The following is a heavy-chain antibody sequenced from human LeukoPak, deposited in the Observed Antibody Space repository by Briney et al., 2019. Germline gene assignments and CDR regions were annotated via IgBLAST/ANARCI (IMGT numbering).Heavy chain of an antibody. V-gene: IGHV1-46*01. J-gene: IGHJ5*02. Sequence: ASVKVSCKAAGYSFTSHYMHWVRQAPGQGLEWLGLINPSGSSTLYAQKFQGRVTMTRDMSTTTDYMELSSLRSEDTAVYYCARDNSVGDVAWWFDPWGQGTLVTVSS. CDR2: INPSGSST. CDR3: ARDNSVGDVAWWFDP. CDR1: GYSFTSHY. D-gene: IGHD1-26*01.